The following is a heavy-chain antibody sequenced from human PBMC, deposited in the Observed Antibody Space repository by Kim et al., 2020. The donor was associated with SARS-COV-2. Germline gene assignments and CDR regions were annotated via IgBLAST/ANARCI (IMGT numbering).Heavy chain of an antibody. V-gene: IGHV3-33*01. CDR2: IWYDGSNK. D-gene: IGHD3-22*01. Sequence: LSLTCAASGFTFSSYGMHWVRQAPGKGLEWVAVIWYDGSNKYYADSVKGRFTISRDNSKNTLYLQMNSLRAEDTAVYYCARDGSTYYYDSSGYYSFDYWGQGTLVTVSS. CDR1: GFTFSSYG. CDR3: ARDGSTYYYDSSGYYSFDY. J-gene: IGHJ4*02.